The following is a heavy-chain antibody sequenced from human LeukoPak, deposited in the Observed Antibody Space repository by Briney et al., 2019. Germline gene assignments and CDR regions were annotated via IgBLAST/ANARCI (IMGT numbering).Heavy chain of an antibody. D-gene: IGHD2-2*01. J-gene: IGHJ4*02. CDR1: GFTFSSYS. Sequence: GGSLRLSCAASGFTFSSYSMNWVRQAPGKGLEWVSSISSSSSYIYYADSVKGRFTISRDNAKNSLYLQMNSLRAEDTAVYYCARDYRYCSSTSCYPEDDYWGQGTLVTVSS. CDR2: ISSSSSYI. CDR3: ARDYRYCSSTSCYPEDDY. V-gene: IGHV3-21*01.